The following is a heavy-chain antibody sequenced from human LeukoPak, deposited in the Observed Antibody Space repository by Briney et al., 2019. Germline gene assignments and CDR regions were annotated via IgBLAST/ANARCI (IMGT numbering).Heavy chain of an antibody. CDR3: ARERITMVRGEGYDAFDI. CDR1: GFTFSSYG. V-gene: IGHV3-30*02. D-gene: IGHD3-10*01. J-gene: IGHJ3*02. Sequence: GGSLRLSCAASGFTFSSYGMHWVRQAPGKGLEWVAFIRYDGSNKYYADSVKGRFTISRDNSKNTLYLQMNSLRAEDTAVYYCARERITMVRGEGYDAFDIWGQGTMVTVSS. CDR2: IRYDGSNK.